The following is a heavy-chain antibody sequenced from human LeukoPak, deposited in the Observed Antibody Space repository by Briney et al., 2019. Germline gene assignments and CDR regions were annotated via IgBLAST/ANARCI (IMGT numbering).Heavy chain of an antibody. Sequence: GGSLRLSCEASGFTFRTYWMHWVRQAPGKGLVWVSRINTDGRSTIYADSVKGRFTVSRDNSKDTLYLQMNSLRADDTAVYYCARGGADNLLEPRAIPFDYWGQGALVTVSS. CDR2: INTDGRST. CDR1: GFTFRTYW. D-gene: IGHD1-26*01. CDR3: ARGGADNLLEPRAIPFDY. J-gene: IGHJ4*02. V-gene: IGHV3-74*01.